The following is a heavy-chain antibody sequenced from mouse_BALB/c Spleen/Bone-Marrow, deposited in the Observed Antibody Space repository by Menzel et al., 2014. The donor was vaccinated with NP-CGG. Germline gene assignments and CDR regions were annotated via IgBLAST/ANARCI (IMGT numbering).Heavy chain of an antibody. Sequence: VQLKESGPELVKPGASVKMSCKASGYTFTSYVMHWVKQKPGQGLEWIGYINPYNDGTKYNEKFKGKATLTPDKSSSTAYMELSSLTSEDSAVYYCARWRYPYAMDYWGQGTSVTVSS. D-gene: IGHD5-1-1*01. CDR3: ARWRYPYAMDY. CDR1: GYTFTSYV. J-gene: IGHJ4*01. V-gene: IGHV1-14*01. CDR2: INPYNDGT.